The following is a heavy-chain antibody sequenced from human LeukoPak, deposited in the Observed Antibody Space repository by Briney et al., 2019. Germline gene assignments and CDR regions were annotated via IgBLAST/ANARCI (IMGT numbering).Heavy chain of an antibody. CDR2: IYHSGTT. Sequence: SETLSLTCTVSGYSIRSGNYWGWIRQPPGKGLEWIGSIYHSGTTYYNPSLKSRVTISVDTSKNQFSLKLSSVTAADTAVYYCARSLSIYDFRSAPSFDYWGQGTLVTVSS. D-gene: IGHD3-3*01. CDR1: GYSIRSGNY. J-gene: IGHJ4*02. CDR3: ARSLSIYDFRSAPSFDY. V-gene: IGHV4-38-2*02.